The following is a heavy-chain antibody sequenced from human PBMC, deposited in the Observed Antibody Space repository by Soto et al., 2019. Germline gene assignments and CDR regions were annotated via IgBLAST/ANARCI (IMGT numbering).Heavy chain of an antibody. CDR1: GGSISSSSYY. J-gene: IGHJ4*02. D-gene: IGHD5-18*01. Sequence: QLQLQESGPGLVKPSETLSLTCTVSGGSISSSSYYWGWIRQPPGKGLEWIGSIYYSGSTYYNPSLKSRVTISVDTSKNQFSLKLSSVTAADTAVYYCATTNGYSSRVSYWGFDYWGQGTLVTVSS. V-gene: IGHV4-39*01. CDR2: IYYSGST. CDR3: ATTNGYSSRVSYWGFDY.